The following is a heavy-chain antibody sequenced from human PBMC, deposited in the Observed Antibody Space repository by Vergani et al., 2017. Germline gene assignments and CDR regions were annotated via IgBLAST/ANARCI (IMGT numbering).Heavy chain of an antibody. J-gene: IGHJ3*02. Sequence: VQLVESGGGVVQPGRSLRLSCAASGFTFDDYAMHWVRQAPGKGLEWVSGISWNSGSIGYADSVKGRFTISRDNAKNSLYLQMNSLRAEDTALYYCAKDPGYSSGWFQARSYAFDIWGQGTMVTVSS. V-gene: IGHV3-9*01. CDR3: AKDPGYSSGWFQARSYAFDI. CDR1: GFTFDDYA. D-gene: IGHD6-19*01. CDR2: ISWNSGSI.